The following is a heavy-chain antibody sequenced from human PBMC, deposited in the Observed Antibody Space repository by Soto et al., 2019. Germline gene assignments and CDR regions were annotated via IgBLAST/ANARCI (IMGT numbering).Heavy chain of an antibody. V-gene: IGHV3-64*01. CDR2: ISTNGDST. Sequence: EVQLVESGGGLVQPGGSLRLSCAASGFTFGSYPMHWVRQAPGKGLEYGSAISTNGDSTFYANSVKGRFTISRDNSKNTMYLQMGSLRAEEMGVYYCAREGMSRPRWVFDYWGKGTLVTASS. CDR1: GFTFGSYP. D-gene: IGHD6-13*01. J-gene: IGHJ4*02. CDR3: AREGMSRPRWVFDY.